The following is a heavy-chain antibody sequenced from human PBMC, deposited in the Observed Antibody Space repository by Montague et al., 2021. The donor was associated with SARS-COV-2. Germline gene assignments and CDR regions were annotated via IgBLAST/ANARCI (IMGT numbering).Heavy chain of an antibody. V-gene: IGHV3-30*18. D-gene: IGHD2-2*01. Sequence: SLRLSCAASGFPFSSYGMHWVRQAPGKGLEWVAVISYDGSNKYYADSVMGRFTISRDNSKNTLYLQMNSLRAEDTAVYFCAKDRWAAMGYFDYWGQGTLVTVSS. CDR1: GFPFSSYG. J-gene: IGHJ4*02. CDR3: AKDRWAAMGYFDY. CDR2: ISYDGSNK.